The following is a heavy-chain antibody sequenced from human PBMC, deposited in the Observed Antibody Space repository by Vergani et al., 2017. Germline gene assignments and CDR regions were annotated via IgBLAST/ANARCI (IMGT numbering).Heavy chain of an antibody. CDR2: TYTSGRT. CDR3: ARQANWFDP. CDR1: GDSINTYS. Sequence: QVQLQESGPGLVKPSETLSLTCTVSGDSINTYSWTWIRQPPGKGLEWIGNTYTSGRTKYSPSLKSRVTISVDTSKNQFSLKLSSVTAADTAVYYCARQANWFDPWGQGTLVTVSS. J-gene: IGHJ5*02. V-gene: IGHV4-59*08.